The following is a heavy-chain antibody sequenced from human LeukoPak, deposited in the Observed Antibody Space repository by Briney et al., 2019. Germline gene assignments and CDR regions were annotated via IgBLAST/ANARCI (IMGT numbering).Heavy chain of an antibody. V-gene: IGHV4-59*01. D-gene: IGHD4-23*01. Sequence: TSETLSLTCTVSGGSISSYYWSWIRQPPGKGLEWIGYIYYSGSTNYNPSLKSRVTISVDTSKNQFSLKLSSVTAADTAVYYCARNNYGGNSAIDYWGQGTLVTVSS. CDR2: IYYSGST. CDR3: ARNNYGGNSAIDY. CDR1: GGSISSYY. J-gene: IGHJ4*02.